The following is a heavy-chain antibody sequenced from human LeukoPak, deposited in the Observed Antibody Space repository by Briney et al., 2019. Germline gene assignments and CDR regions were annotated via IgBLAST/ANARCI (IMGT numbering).Heavy chain of an antibody. CDR1: GGSISSGGYS. Sequence: SETLSLTCAVSGGSISSGGYSWSWIRQPPGKGLEWIGYIYHSGSTYYNPSLKSRVTISVDRSKYQFSLKLSSVTAADTAVYYCARGAVLTCYDILTGYPFLDYWGQGTLVTVSS. CDR3: ARGAVLTCYDILTGYPFLDY. CDR2: IYHSGST. V-gene: IGHV4-30-2*01. D-gene: IGHD3-9*01. J-gene: IGHJ4*02.